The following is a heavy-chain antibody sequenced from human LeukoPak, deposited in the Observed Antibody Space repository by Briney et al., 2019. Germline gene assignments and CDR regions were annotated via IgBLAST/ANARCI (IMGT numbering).Heavy chain of an antibody. D-gene: IGHD2-15*01. CDR1: RYSFTSYW. Sequence: GESLKISCKGSRYSFTSYWNGWVRQIPGKGLEWMGIIYPGDSDTRYSPSFQGQVTISADKSISTAYLQWSSLKASDTAMYYCARPYCSGGSCYSGYFDYWGQGTLVTVSS. CDR2: IYPGDSDT. CDR3: ARPYCSGGSCYSGYFDY. V-gene: IGHV5-51*01. J-gene: IGHJ4*02.